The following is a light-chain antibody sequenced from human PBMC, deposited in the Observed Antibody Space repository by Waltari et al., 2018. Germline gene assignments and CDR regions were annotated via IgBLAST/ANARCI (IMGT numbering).Light chain of an antibody. J-gene: IGLJ1*01. CDR3: CSYAGGSAPYV. CDR1: SSDVGSYNL. CDR2: EGS. Sequence: QSALTQPASVSGSPGPSITISCTGTSSDVGSYNLFSWFQQHPGKAPKLMIYEGSKRPLGVSNRFSGSKSGNTASLTISGLQAEDEADYYCCSYAGGSAPYVFGTGTKVTVL. V-gene: IGLV2-23*01.